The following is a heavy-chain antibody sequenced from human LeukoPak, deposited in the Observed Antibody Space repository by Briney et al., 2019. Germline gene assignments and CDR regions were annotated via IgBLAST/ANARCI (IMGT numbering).Heavy chain of an antibody. CDR1: GFTFSNHA. D-gene: IGHD4-11*01. V-gene: IGHV3-23*01. Sequence: GSLRLSCAASGFTFSNHAMNWVRQAPGKGLEWVSVISGSGVSTNYAESVKGRFTISRDNSRNTVYVQMNSLRAEDTAVYYCAKGPMDYSNHLFDSWGQGLQVTVSS. CDR3: AKGPMDYSNHLFDS. CDR2: ISGSGVST. J-gene: IGHJ5*01.